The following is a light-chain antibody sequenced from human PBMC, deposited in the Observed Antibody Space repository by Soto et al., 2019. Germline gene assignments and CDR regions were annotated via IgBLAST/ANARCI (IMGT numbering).Light chain of an antibody. V-gene: IGKV1-5*03. CDR3: QHYNSYSEA. CDR1: QGISSY. CDR2: KAS. Sequence: DIQLTQSPSSLSASVGDRVTITCRVSQGISSYLNWYRQKPGKAPKLLIYKASSIKSGVPSRFSGSGSGTEFTLTIGSLQPDDFATYYCQHYNSYSEAFGQGTKVDIK. J-gene: IGKJ1*01.